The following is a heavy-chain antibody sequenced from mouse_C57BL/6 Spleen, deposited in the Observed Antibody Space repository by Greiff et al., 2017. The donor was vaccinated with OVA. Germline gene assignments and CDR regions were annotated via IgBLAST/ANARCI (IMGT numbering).Heavy chain of an antibody. D-gene: IGHD2-12*01. J-gene: IGHJ2*01. CDR3: ARDYTDY. V-gene: IGHV14-2*01. Sequence: VQLQQSGAELVKPGASVKLSCTASGFNITDYYMHWVKQRTEQGLEWIGRIDPEDGETKYAPKFPGKAAITADTSSNTAYLQLSSLTSEDTAVDYCARDYTDYWGQGTTLTVSS. CDR2: IDPEDGET. CDR1: GFNITDYY.